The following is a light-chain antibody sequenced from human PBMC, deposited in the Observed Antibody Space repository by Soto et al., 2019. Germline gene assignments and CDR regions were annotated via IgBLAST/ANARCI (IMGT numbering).Light chain of an antibody. V-gene: IGLV2-14*03. J-gene: IGLJ1*01. CDR3: GSFTSSTSYV. CDR2: DVN. CDR1: SSDVGSYNS. Sequence: SVLTQPASVSGSPGQSIAISCTGTSSDVGSYNSVSWYQQYPGKAPKLMIHDVNNRPSGISDRFSGSKSGNTASLTISGLQAEDEADYYCGSFTSSTSYVFGTGTKVTVL.